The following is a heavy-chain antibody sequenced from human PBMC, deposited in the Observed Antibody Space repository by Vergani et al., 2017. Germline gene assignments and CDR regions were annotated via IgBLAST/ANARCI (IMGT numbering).Heavy chain of an antibody. D-gene: IGHD5-24*01. CDR2: INPIFGTA. Sequence: QAHLEQSGSELKKPGASVKVSCKASGYTFTGYYMHWVRQAPGQGLEWMGWINPIFGTANYAQKFQGRVTITADESTSTAYMELSSLRSEDTAVYYCARGGRDGYKSDPDYWGQGTLVTVSS. CDR3: ARGGRDGYKSDPDY. CDR1: GYTFTGYY. J-gene: IGHJ4*02. V-gene: IGHV1-69*01.